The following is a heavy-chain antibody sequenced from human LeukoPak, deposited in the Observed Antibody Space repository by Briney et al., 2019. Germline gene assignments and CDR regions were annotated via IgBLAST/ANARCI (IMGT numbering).Heavy chain of an antibody. J-gene: IGHJ4*02. CDR2: ISSSGSTT. CDR3: ARDIVPPGIFWEF. V-gene: IGHV3-48*03. D-gene: IGHD2-2*01. CDR1: GFTFSSYE. Sequence: GSLRLSCAASGFTFSSYEMNWVRQAPGEGVEWVSYISSSGSTTHYADSVKGRFTISRDNAKNSLYLQMNSLRAEDTAVYYCARDIVPPGIFWEFGGQGSLVTISS.